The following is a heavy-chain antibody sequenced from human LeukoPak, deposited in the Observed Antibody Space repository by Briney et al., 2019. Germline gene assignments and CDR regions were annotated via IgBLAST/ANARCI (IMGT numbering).Heavy chain of an antibody. V-gene: IGHV3-21*01. CDR2: IRESSDYI. CDR1: GFTFSIYI. Sequence: GGSLRLSCAGSGFTFSIYIMNWVRHAPGKGLEWVSSIRESSDYINYADSVKGRFTISRDNAKYSLYLQMTSLRAEDTAVYYCARSYYDSSGYPHSDLDYWGQGTLVTVSS. J-gene: IGHJ4*02. CDR3: ARSYYDSSGYPHSDLDY. D-gene: IGHD3-22*01.